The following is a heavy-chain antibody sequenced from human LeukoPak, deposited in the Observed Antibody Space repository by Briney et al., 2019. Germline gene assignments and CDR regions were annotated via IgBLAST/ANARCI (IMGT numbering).Heavy chain of an antibody. J-gene: IGHJ6*03. D-gene: IGHD1-26*01. CDR3: ARVPYSGSYWNYYYYYMDV. CDR2: ITSSSTYM. V-gene: IGHV3-21*01. CDR1: GFTFNSYN. Sequence: PGGSLRLSCAASGFTFNSYNMNWVRQAPGKGLEWVSSITSSSTYMYYADSVKGRFTISRDNARNSLYLQMNSLRAEDTAVYYCARVPYSGSYWNYYYYYMDVWGKGTTVTISS.